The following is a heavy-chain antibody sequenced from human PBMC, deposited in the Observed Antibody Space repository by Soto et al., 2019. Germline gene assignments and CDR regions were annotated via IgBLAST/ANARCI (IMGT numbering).Heavy chain of an antibody. J-gene: IGHJ4*02. CDR1: GGSISSYY. Sequence: PSETLSLTCTVSGGSISSYYWSWIRQPPGKGLEWIGYIYYSGSTNYNPSLKSRVTISVDTSKNQFSLKLSSVTAADTAVYYCARETAVAGTDYWGQGTLVTVSS. CDR2: IYYSGST. D-gene: IGHD6-19*01. V-gene: IGHV4-59*01. CDR3: ARETAVAGTDY.